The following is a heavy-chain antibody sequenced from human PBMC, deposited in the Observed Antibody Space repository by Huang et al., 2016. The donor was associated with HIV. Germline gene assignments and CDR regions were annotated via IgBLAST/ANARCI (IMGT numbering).Heavy chain of an antibody. CDR1: GFTFTASA. V-gene: IGHV1-58*01. J-gene: IGHJ6*02. Sequence: QMQLVQSGPEGKKPGTSVKVSCRTSGFTFTASAVQWVRQPRGQRLEWIGWIVVGSDKTDYARSLQDRVTITTDKSTDTAYMELRSLRSEDTAVYYCAADPGASGSYYNGRYYYYGMDVWGQGTTVTVSS. CDR3: AADPGASGSYYNGRYYYYGMDV. CDR2: IVVGSDKT. D-gene: IGHD3-10*01.